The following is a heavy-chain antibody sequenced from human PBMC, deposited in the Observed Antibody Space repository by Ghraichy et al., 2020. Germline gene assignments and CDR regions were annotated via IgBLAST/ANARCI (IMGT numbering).Heavy chain of an antibody. Sequence: ASVKVSCKASGYAFTGYYILWVRQAPGQGLEWMGWIYPHSGATSYAQQFQGRVTMTSDTSITTAYMELSGLTYDDTAVYYCARWVGASNWHDPWGQGTLVTVTS. J-gene: IGHJ5*02. V-gene: IGHV1-2*02. CDR3: ARWVGASNWHDP. D-gene: IGHD1-26*01. CDR1: GYAFTGYY. CDR2: IYPHSGAT.